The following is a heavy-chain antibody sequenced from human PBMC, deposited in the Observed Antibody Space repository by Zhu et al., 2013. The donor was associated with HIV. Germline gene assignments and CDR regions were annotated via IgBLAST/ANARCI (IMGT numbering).Heavy chain of an antibody. CDR2: ISAYNGNT. Sequence: QVQLVQSGAEVKKPGASVKVSCKASGYTFTNYGIAWVRQAPGQGLEWMGWISAYNGNTNSAQRLQSRVTMTTDTSTGTAYMELRNLRSDDTAVYFCARVSSQLLETDYWGQGTLVTVSS. CDR1: GYTFTNYG. V-gene: IGHV1-18*01. D-gene: IGHD3-10*01. CDR3: ARVSSQLLETDY. J-gene: IGHJ4*02.